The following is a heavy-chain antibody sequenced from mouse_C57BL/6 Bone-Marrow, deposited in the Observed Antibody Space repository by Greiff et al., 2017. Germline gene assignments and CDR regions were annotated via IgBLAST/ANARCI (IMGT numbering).Heavy chain of an antibody. V-gene: IGHV5-4*03. CDR1: GFTFSSYA. CDR2: ISAGGSYT. CDR3: ARALFAY. J-gene: IGHJ3*01. Sequence: DVKLQESGGGLVKPGGSLKLSCAASGFTFSSYAMSWVRQTPEKRLEWVATISAGGSYTYYPDNVKGRFTISRDNAKNNLYLQMSHLKSEDTAMYYCARALFAYWGQGTLVTVSA.